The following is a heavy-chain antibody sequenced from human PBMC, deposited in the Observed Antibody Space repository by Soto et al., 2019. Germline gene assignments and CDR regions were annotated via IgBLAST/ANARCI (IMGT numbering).Heavy chain of an antibody. CDR1: GGSISSHY. Sequence: ASETLSLTCTVSGGSISSHYWSWIRQPPGKGLEWIGYIYYSGSTNYNPSLKSRVAISVDTSKNQFSLKLSSVTAADTVVYYCARDGYGWFDPWGQGTLVTVSS. V-gene: IGHV4-59*11. CDR3: ARDGYGWFDP. J-gene: IGHJ5*02. CDR2: IYYSGST. D-gene: IGHD5-18*01.